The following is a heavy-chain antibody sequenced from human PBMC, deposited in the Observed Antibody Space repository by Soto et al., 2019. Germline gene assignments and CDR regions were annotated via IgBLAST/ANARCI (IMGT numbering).Heavy chain of an antibody. D-gene: IGHD3-22*01. J-gene: IGHJ3*02. CDR3: AKDALTLITMLVMLPPHAFDI. CDR1: GFTFSSYA. CDR2: ISGSGGST. Sequence: SGGSLRLSCAASGFTFSSYAMSWVRQAPGKGLEWVSAISGSGGSTYYADSVKGRFTISRDNSQNTLHLQMNSLRAEDTAVYYCAKDALTLITMLVMLPPHAFDIWGQGTMVTVSS. V-gene: IGHV3-23*01.